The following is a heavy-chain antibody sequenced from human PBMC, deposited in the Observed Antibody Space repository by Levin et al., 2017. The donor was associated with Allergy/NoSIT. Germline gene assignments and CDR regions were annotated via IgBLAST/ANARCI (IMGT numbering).Heavy chain of an antibody. CDR3: ARSTGYCSSTSCPGGGDDAFDI. CDR1: GYTFTSYA. V-gene: IGHV1-3*01. J-gene: IGHJ3*02. CDR2: INAGNGNT. Sequence: ASVKVSCKASGYTFTSYAMHWVRQAPGQRLEWMGWINAGNGNTKYSQKFQGRVTITRDTSASTAYMELSSLRSEDTAVYYCARSTGYCSSTSCPGGGDDAFDIWGQGTMVTVSS. D-gene: IGHD2-2*03.